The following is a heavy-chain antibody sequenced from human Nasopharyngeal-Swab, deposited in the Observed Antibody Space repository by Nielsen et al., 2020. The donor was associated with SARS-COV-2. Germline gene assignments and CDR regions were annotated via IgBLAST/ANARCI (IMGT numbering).Heavy chain of an antibody. CDR1: GFTFSSYS. CDR3: ARDHLMTVTIPYYYYGMDV. J-gene: IGHJ6*02. V-gene: IGHV3-21*01. Sequence: GGSLRLSCAASGFTFSSYSMNWVRQAPGKGLEWVSSISSSSSYIYYAHSVKGRFTISRDNAKNSLYLQMNSLRAEDTAVYYCARDHLMTVTIPYYYYGMDVWGQGTTVTVSS. D-gene: IGHD4-11*01. CDR2: ISSSSSYI.